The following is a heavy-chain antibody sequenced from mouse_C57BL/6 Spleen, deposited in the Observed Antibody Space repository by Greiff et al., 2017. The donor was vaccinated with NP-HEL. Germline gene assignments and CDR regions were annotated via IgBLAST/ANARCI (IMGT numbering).Heavy chain of an antibody. D-gene: IGHD4-1*01. CDR3: ARTGPYAMDY. CDR2: IYPGSGNT. V-gene: IGHV1-76*01. J-gene: IGHJ4*01. CDR1: GYTFTDYY. Sequence: LVESGAELVRPGASVKLSCKASGYTFTDYYINWVKQRPGQGLEWIARIYPGSGNTYYNEKFKGKATLTAEKSSSTAYMQLSSLTSEDSAVYFCARTGPYAMDYWGQGTSVTVSS.